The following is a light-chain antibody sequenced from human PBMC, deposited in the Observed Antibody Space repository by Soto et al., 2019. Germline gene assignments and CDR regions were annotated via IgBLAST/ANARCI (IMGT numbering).Light chain of an antibody. Sequence: EIVLTQSPGTLSLSPGERATLPCRASQSVKSSYLAWYQHKPGQAPMLLIYGTSSRATGIPDRFSGSGSGTDFTLTISRLEPEDFAVYYCQQYGSSITFGQGTRLEIK. CDR1: QSVKSSY. J-gene: IGKJ5*01. CDR3: QQYGSSIT. CDR2: GTS. V-gene: IGKV3-20*01.